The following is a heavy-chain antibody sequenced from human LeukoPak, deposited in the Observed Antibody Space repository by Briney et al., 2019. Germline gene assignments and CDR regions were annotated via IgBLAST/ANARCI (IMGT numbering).Heavy chain of an antibody. CDR2: IYPDDSDT. V-gene: IGHV5-51*01. CDR3: ARHVSSSRVAFDI. J-gene: IGHJ3*02. CDR1: GYSFTSDW. Sequence: GESLKISCKGSGYSFTSDWIGWVRQMPGKGLEWMGIIYPDDSDTRVSPSFQGQVTISADKSISTAYLQWSSLKASDTAMYYCARHVSSSRVAFDIWGQGTMVTVSS. D-gene: IGHD2-2*01.